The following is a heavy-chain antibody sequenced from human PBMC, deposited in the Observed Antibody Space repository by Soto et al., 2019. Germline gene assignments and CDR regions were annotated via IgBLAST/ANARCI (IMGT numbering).Heavy chain of an antibody. J-gene: IGHJ4*02. CDR3: VGESATFDY. V-gene: IGHV4-61*01. CDR1: GGSVSSGSYY. D-gene: IGHD2-15*01. Sequence: SETLSLTCTVSGGSVSSGSYYWSWIRQPPGKGLEWIGYIYYSGSTIYNPSLKSRVTISVDTSKNQFSLKLSSVTAADTAVYYCVGESATFDYWGQGTLVTVSS. CDR2: IYYSGST.